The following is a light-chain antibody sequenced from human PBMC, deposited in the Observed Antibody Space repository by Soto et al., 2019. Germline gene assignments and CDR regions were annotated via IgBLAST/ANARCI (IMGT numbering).Light chain of an antibody. CDR3: MQCTHWPRT. Sequence: DVVMTQSPLSLPVTLGQPASISCRSSESPVYSDGNTYLNWFQQRPGQSTRRLIYQVSNRDSGVPDRVSGSGSGSDFTLKISRVEAEDVGVYYCMQCTHWPRTFGGGTKVEI. J-gene: IGKJ4*01. CDR2: QVS. CDR1: ESPVYSDGNTY. V-gene: IGKV2-30*01.